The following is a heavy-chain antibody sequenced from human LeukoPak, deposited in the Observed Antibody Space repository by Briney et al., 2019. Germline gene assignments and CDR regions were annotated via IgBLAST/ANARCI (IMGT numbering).Heavy chain of an antibody. CDR3: ARDDHGGSHFDY. J-gene: IGHJ4*02. CDR1: GGTFSSYA. Sequence: SVKVSCKASGGTFSSYAISWVRQAPGQGLEWMGRIIPILGIANYAQKFQGRVTITADKSTSTAYMELSSLRSEDTAVYYCARDDHGGSHFDYWGQGTLVTVSS. V-gene: IGHV1-69*04. CDR2: IIPILGIA. D-gene: IGHD4-23*01.